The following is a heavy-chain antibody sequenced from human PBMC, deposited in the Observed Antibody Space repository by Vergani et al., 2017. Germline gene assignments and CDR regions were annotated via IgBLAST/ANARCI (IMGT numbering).Heavy chain of an antibody. CDR2: ISGSGGST. J-gene: IGHJ4*02. CDR3: AIGGVREYYYDSSGPPGY. CDR1: GFTFSSYA. Sequence: EVQLLESGGGLVQPGGSLRLSCAASGFTFSSYAMSWVRQAPGKGLEWVSAISGSGGSTDYADSVKGRFTISRDNSKNTLYLQMNSLRAEDTAVYYCAIGGVREYYYDSSGPPGYWGQGTLVTVSS. V-gene: IGHV3-23*01. D-gene: IGHD3-22*01.